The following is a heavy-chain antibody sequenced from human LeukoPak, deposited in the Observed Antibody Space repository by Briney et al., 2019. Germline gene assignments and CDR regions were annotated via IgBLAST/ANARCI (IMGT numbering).Heavy chain of an antibody. CDR1: GGSVSSDSYY. D-gene: IGHD3-3*01. Sequence: SETLSLTCTVSGGSVSSDSYYWSWIRQPPGKGLEWIGYIYYSGSTNNNPSLKSRVTLSVDTSKNQFSLKLRSVTAADTAVYYCARGAYDLPSGYPPPWFDPWGQGTLVTVSS. CDR2: IYYSGST. J-gene: IGHJ5*02. V-gene: IGHV4-61*01. CDR3: ARGAYDLPSGYPPPWFDP.